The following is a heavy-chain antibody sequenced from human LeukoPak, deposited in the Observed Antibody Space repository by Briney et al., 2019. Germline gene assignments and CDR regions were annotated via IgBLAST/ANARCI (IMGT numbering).Heavy chain of an antibody. CDR2: MNPNSGNT. Sequence: ASVKVSCKASGYTFTSYGISWVRQAPGQGLEWMGWMNPNSGNTGYAQKFQGRVTITRNTSISTAYMELSSLRSEDTAVYYCARYRDWFDPWGQGTLVTVSS. CDR3: ARYRDWFDP. CDR1: GYTFTSYG. V-gene: IGHV1-8*03. J-gene: IGHJ5*02.